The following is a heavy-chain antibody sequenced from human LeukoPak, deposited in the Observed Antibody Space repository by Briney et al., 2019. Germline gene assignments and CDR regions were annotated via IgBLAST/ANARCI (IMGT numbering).Heavy chain of an antibody. V-gene: IGHV1-69-2*01. D-gene: IGHD6-6*01. CDR1: VYTFTDYY. CDR3: ARGRKQLVRKGWYYYYVDV. CDR2: VDPEDGET. Sequence: AASVKISCKVSVYTFTDYYMHWVQQAPGKGLEWMGLVDPEDGETIYAEKFQGRVTITADTSTDTAYMELSSLRSEDTAVYYCARGRKQLVRKGWYYYYVDVWGKGTTVTVSS. J-gene: IGHJ6*03.